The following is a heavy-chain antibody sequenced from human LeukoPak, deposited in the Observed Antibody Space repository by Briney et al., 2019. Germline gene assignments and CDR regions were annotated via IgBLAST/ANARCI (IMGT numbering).Heavy chain of an antibody. CDR1: GFTFSSYA. V-gene: IGHV3-30-3*01. D-gene: IGHD3-10*01. Sequence: PGGSLRLSCAASGFTFSSYAMHWVRQAPGKGLEWVAVISYDESNKYYADSVKGRFTISRDNSKNTLNLQMNSLRAEDTAVYYCVKDRTGTYTLDYWGQGTLVTVSS. CDR3: VKDRTGTYTLDY. J-gene: IGHJ4*02. CDR2: ISYDESNK.